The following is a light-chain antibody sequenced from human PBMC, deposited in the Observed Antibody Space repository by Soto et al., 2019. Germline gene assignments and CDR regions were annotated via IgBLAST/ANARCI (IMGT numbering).Light chain of an antibody. V-gene: IGKV1-39*01. CDR1: QNIITY. CDR3: QQSYSNPS. Sequence: DVQLTQSPSSLSVFVGDSVTVTCRASQNIITYLHWYHQKPGEAPTLLINAASTLQSGVPSRFSGSGSGTDFTLTINSLQPEDVGTYYCQQSYSNPSFGQVTTVEIK. CDR2: AAS. J-gene: IGKJ1*01.